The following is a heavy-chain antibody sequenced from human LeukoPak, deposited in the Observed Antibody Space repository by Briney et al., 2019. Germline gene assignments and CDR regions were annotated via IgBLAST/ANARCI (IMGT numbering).Heavy chain of an antibody. D-gene: IGHD6-6*01. Sequence: GGSLRLSCAASGFTFSSYSMNWVRQAPGKGLEWVSYISNSSSTIYYADSVKGRFTISRDNAKNSLYLQMNSLRAEDTAVYYCASTFSAAQFPGGFDPWGQGTLVTVSS. CDR3: ASTFSAAQFPGGFDP. CDR1: GFTFSSYS. V-gene: IGHV3-48*01. CDR2: ISNSSSTI. J-gene: IGHJ5*02.